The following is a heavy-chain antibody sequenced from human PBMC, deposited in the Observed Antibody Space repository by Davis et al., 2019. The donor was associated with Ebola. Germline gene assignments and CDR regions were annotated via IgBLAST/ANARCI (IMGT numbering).Heavy chain of an antibody. J-gene: IGHJ4*02. CDR3: AKDPGGHTSESDY. V-gene: IGHV3-30*02. Sequence: GESLKISCAASGFTFSSYWMSWVRQSPGKGLEWVAFIWFDGRNAHYIDSVRGRFTISRDNSKNTLYLQMNSLRPEDTAMYYCAKDPGGHTSESDYWGQGTLVIVSS. CDR2: IWFDGRNA. D-gene: IGHD1-26*01. CDR1: GFTFSSYW.